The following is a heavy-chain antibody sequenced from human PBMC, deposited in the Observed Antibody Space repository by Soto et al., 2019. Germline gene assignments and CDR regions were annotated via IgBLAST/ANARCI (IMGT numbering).Heavy chain of an antibody. D-gene: IGHD6-13*01. J-gene: IGHJ4*02. CDR1: GFAFSSYG. CDR2: IWYDGSNE. CDR3: ARDGQEAGIFLEY. Sequence: QVQLVESGGGVVQPGKSLRLSCEASGFAFSSYGMHWFRQAPGKGLEWVAVIWYDGSNEHYADSVKGRFTISRDNSKNTLYLQMNSLRPEDTAVYYCARDGQEAGIFLEYWVQGTLVTVSA. V-gene: IGHV3-33*01.